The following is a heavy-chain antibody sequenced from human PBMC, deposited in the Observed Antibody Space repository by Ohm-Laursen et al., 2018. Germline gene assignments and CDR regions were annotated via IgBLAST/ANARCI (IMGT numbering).Heavy chain of an antibody. V-gene: IGHV4-61*01. CDR3: AARGQYYFDY. D-gene: IGHD3-10*01. CDR2: IYSGGST. CDR1: GDSLSSGPEN. J-gene: IGHJ4*02. Sequence: GTLSLTCTVSGDSLSSGPENWSWIRQPPGQGLEYIGFIYSGGSTNYNPSLKSRVTISVDTSKNQFSLNLSSVTAADTAVYYCAARGQYYFDYWGQGTLATVSS.